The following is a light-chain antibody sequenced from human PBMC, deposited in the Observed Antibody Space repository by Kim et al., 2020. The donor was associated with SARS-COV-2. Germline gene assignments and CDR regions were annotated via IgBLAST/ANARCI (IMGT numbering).Light chain of an antibody. Sequence: EIVLTQSPGTLSLSPGERATLSCRASQSVSSSYLAWYQQKPGQAPRLLIHDASSRATGIPDRFSGSGSGTDFTLTISRLEPEDFAVYYCQHYGSSLYTFGQGTKLEI. CDR2: DAS. J-gene: IGKJ2*01. CDR3: QHYGSSLYT. V-gene: IGKV3-20*01. CDR1: QSVSSSY.